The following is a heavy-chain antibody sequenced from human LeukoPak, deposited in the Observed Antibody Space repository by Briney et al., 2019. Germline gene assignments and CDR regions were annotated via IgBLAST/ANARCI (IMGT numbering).Heavy chain of an antibody. CDR1: GYTFTSYY. J-gene: IGHJ4*02. CDR3: ASLGFVSSSGSSNFDY. D-gene: IGHD6-19*01. CDR2: INPSGGST. Sequence: ASVKVSCKASGYTFTSYYMHWVRQAPGQGLEWMGIINPSGGSTSYAQKFQGRVTMTRDMSTSTVYMELSSLRSEDTAVYYCASLGFVSSSGSSNFDYWGQGTLVTVS. V-gene: IGHV1-46*01.